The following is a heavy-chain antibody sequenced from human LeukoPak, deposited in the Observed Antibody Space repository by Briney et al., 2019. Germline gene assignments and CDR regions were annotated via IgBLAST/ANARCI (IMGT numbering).Heavy chain of an antibody. V-gene: IGHV3-30*04. CDR3: AKDNYGGNFPLGY. D-gene: IGHD4-23*01. CDR1: GFTFSSYP. J-gene: IGHJ4*02. Sequence: GGSLRLSCAASGFTFSSYPLHWVRQAPGKGLEWVAVISYDGSNKYYADSVKGRFTISRDNSKNTLYLQMNSLRAEDTAVYYCAKDNYGGNFPLGYWGQGTLVTVSS. CDR2: ISYDGSNK.